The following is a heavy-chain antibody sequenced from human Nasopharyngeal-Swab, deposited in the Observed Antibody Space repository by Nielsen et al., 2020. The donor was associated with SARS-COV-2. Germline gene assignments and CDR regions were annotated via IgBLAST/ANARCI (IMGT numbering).Heavy chain of an antibody. J-gene: IGHJ6*03. CDR2: ISYDGSNK. V-gene: IGHV3-30-3*01. CDR1: GFTFSSYT. D-gene: IGHD2-21*02. CDR3: ARGAPEHIVVVTAKYYYYYMDV. Sequence: GGSLRLSCAASGFTFSSYTMHWVRQAQGKGLEWVEVISYDGSNKYYASSVKGRFTISRDNSKNTRYLQMNSLRAEDTAVYYCARGAPEHIVVVTAKYYYYYMDVWGKGTTVTVSS.